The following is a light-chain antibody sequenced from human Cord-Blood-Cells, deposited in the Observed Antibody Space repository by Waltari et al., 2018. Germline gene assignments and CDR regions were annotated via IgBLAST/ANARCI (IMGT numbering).Light chain of an antibody. CDR1: SSDVGGYNY. Sequence: QSALTQPRSVSGSPGQSVTISCTGTSSDVGGYNYVSWYQQHPGKAPKLMIYDVSKRPSGVPDRFSGSXSGNTASLTISGLQAEDEADXYCCSYAGTDVXFGXGTKXTXL. J-gene: IGLJ2*01. CDR2: DVS. V-gene: IGLV2-11*01. CDR3: CSYAGTDVX.